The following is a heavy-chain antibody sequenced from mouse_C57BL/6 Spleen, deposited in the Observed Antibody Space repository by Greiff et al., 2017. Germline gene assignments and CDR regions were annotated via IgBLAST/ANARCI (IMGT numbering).Heavy chain of an antibody. CDR1: GYAFSSSW. Sequence: VQLQQSGPELVKPGASVKISCKVSGYAFSSSWMNWVKQRPGKGLEWIGRIYPGDGDTNYTVKFKGKATLTSDKSSSTSYMQRSRLTSDDSAVCFCARSGTGTSEFPYWGQGTLVTVSA. CDR3: ARSGTGTSEFPY. V-gene: IGHV1-82*01. CDR2: IYPGDGDT. D-gene: IGHD4-1*01. J-gene: IGHJ3*01.